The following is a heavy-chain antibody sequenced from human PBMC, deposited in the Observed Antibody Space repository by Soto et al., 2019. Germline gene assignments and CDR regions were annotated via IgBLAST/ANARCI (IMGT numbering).Heavy chain of an antibody. CDR1: GFTFSSYS. Sequence: PGGSLRLSCAASGFTFSSYSMNWVRQAPGKGLEWVSSISSSSSYIYYADSVKGRFTISRDNAKNSLYLQMNSLRAEDTAVYYCARWGVDGTWGVRKAYYYYYYYGMDVWGQGTTATVSS. D-gene: IGHD2-21*01. CDR3: ARWGVDGTWGVRKAYYYYYYYGMDV. V-gene: IGHV3-21*01. J-gene: IGHJ6*02. CDR2: ISSSSSYI.